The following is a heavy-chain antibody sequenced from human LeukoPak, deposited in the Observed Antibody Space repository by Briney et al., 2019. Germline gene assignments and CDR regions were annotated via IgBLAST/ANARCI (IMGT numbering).Heavy chain of an antibody. Sequence: GGSLRLSCAASGFTFSSYGMSWLRQAPGKGLEWFSAISGSGGSTYYADSVKGRFTISRDNSKNTLYLQMNSLRAEDTAVYYCAKNSGVEAPPHLWFGEFDYWGQGTLVTVSS. CDR1: GFTFSSYG. CDR3: AKNSGVEAPPHLWFGEFDY. D-gene: IGHD3-10*01. CDR2: ISGSGGST. J-gene: IGHJ4*02. V-gene: IGHV3-23*01.